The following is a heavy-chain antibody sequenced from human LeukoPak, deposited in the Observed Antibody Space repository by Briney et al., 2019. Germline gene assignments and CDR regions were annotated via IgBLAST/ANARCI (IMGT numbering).Heavy chain of an antibody. CDR3: ARGQAPMAYCGGDCYSSGPIDY. CDR2: INHSGST. J-gene: IGHJ4*02. V-gene: IGHV4-34*01. Sequence: PSETLSLTCAVYGVSFSGYYWSWIRQPPGKGLEWIGEINHSGSTNYNPSLKSRVTISVDTSKNQFSLKLSSVTAADTAVYYCARGQAPMAYCGGDCYSSGPIDYWGQGTLVTVSS. CDR1: GVSFSGYY. D-gene: IGHD2-21*02.